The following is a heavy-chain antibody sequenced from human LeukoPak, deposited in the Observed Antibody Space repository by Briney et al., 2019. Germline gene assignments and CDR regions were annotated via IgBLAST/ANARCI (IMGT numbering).Heavy chain of an antibody. CDR2: ISSSSSYI. CDR1: GFTFSSYS. D-gene: IGHD6-19*01. Sequence: GGSLRLSCAASGFTFSSYSMNWVRQAPGKGLEGVSSISSSSSYIYYADSVKGRFTISRDNAKNSLYLQMNSLRAEDTAVYYCARSSAVAQGGFDYWGQGTLVTVSS. V-gene: IGHV3-21*01. CDR3: ARSSAVAQGGFDY. J-gene: IGHJ4*02.